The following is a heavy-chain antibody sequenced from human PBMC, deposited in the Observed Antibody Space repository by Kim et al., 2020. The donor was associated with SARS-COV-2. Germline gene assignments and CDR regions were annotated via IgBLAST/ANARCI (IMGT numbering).Heavy chain of an antibody. V-gene: IGHV3-33*01. CDR3: ARGGGLGYQLLRPKNDY. Sequence: GGSLRLSCAASGFTFSSYGMHWVRQAPGKGLEWVAVIWYDGSNKYYADSVKGRFTISRDNSKNTLYLQMNSLRAEDTAVYYCARGGGLGYQLLRPKNDYWGQGTLVTVSS. J-gene: IGHJ4*02. D-gene: IGHD2-2*01. CDR1: GFTFSSYG. CDR2: IWYDGSNK.